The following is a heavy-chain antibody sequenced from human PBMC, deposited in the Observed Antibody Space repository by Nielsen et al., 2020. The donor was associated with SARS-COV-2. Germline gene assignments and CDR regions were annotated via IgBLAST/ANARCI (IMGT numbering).Heavy chain of an antibody. J-gene: IGHJ4*02. Sequence: ALVKVSCKASGYTFTGYYMHWVRQATGQGLEWMGWMNPNSGNTGYAQKFQGRVTMTRNTSISTAYMELSSLRSEDTAVYYCARYWNDAMGDYWGQGTLVTVSS. D-gene: IGHD1-1*01. CDR3: ARYWNDAMGDY. V-gene: IGHV1-8*02. CDR1: GYTFTGYY. CDR2: MNPNSGNT.